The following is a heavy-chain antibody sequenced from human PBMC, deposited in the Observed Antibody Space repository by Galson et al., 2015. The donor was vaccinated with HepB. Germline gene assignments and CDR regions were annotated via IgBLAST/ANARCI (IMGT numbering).Heavy chain of an antibody. Sequence: SLRLSCAASGFTFSNYYMSWIRQAPGKGLEWVSYISSSGSTIYYADSVKGRFTISRDNAKNSLYLQMNSLRAEDTAVYYCARDLYNWNDVEAFDIWGQGTMVTVSS. D-gene: IGHD1-20*01. J-gene: IGHJ3*02. CDR2: ISSSGSTI. CDR1: GFTFSNYY. CDR3: ARDLYNWNDVEAFDI. V-gene: IGHV3-11*01.